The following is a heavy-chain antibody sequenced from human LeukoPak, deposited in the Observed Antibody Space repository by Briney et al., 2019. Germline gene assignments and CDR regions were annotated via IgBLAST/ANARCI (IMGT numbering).Heavy chain of an antibody. J-gene: IGHJ4*02. D-gene: IGHD3-9*01. V-gene: IGHV1-2*02. CDR2: INPNSGGT. Sequence: ASVKVSCKASGYTFTGYYMHWVRQAPGQGLEWMGWINPNSGGTNYAQKFQGRVTMTRDTSISTAYMELSRLRSDDTAVYYCARDFGYDISRDQATDYWGQGTLVTVSS. CDR3: ARDFGYDISRDQATDY. CDR1: GYTFTGYY.